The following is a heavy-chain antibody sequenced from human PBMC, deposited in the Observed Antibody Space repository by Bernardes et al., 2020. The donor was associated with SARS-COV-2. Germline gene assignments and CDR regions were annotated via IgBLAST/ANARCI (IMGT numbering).Heavy chain of an antibody. CDR2: ISDNGAKT. CDR1: GFTFNNYA. Sequence: GGSLRLSCAASGFTFNNYAMTWVRQAPGKGLEWVSIISDNGAKTYYADSVKGRFTISRDNSKNMLYLEMNSLRVEDTAVYYCARAVWGIWYFDLWGRGTLVTVSS. V-gene: IGHV3-23*01. J-gene: IGHJ2*01. D-gene: IGHD3-16*01. CDR3: ARAVWGIWYFDL.